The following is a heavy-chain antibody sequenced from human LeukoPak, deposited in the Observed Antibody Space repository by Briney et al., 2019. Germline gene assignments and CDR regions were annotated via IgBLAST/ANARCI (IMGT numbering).Heavy chain of an antibody. J-gene: IGHJ4*02. D-gene: IGHD3-22*01. CDR1: GGSISSHY. CDR3: ARENDSSGYSDY. CDR2: IYYSGTT. Sequence: SETLSLTCSVFGGSISSHYWSWIRQPPGKGPEWIGYIYYSGTTNYNPSLNSRVTISVDMSKNQFSLKLSSVTAADTAVYYCARENDSSGYSDYWGQGTLVTVSS. V-gene: IGHV4-59*11.